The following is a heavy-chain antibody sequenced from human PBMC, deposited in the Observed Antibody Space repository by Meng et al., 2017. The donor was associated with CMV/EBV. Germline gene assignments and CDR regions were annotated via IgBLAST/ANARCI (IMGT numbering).Heavy chain of an antibody. J-gene: IGHJ4*02. CDR2: IYHSGTT. CDR3: ARSRGDCSSTGCYPRYFDY. Sequence: SETLSLTCTVSGYSISSGYYWGWIRQPPGKGLEWIGTIYHSGTTYCNPSLKSRVTISVDTSKNQFSLKLSSVTAADTAVYYCARSRGDCSSTGCYPRYFDYWGQGTLVTVSS. CDR1: GYSISSGYY. D-gene: IGHD2-2*01. V-gene: IGHV4-38-2*02.